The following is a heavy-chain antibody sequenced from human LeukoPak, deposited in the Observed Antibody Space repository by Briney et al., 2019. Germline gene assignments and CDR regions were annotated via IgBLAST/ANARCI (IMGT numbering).Heavy chain of an antibody. CDR2: IYYSGST. V-gene: IGHV4-39*07. CDR3: ARDLYYGSGSLRYYYYLDL. J-gene: IGHJ6*03. D-gene: IGHD3-10*01. CDR1: GDSISTSSYY. Sequence: SETLSLTCTVSGDSISTSSYYWGWIRQPPGKGLEWIGSIYYSGSTYYNPSLKSRVTISVDTSKNQFSLKLSSVTAADTAVYYCARDLYYGSGSLRYYYYLDLWGKGTTVTVSS.